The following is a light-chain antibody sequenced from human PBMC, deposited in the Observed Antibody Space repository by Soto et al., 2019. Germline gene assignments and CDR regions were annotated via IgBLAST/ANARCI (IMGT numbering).Light chain of an antibody. J-gene: IGLJ1*01. V-gene: IGLV2-14*01. CDR3: SSYTDSSNYV. Sequence: SLISQHASGYGCRGGSTIIISTGISSDLAIYNYVSWYQQPPGKAPKLMIYQVTNRPSGVSNRFSGSGYGNTASLTISGLQAEDEADYYCSSYTDSSNYVFGTGTKVTVL. CDR1: SSDLAIYNY. CDR2: QVT.